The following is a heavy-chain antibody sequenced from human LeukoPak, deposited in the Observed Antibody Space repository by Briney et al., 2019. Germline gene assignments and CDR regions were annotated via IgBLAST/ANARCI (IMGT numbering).Heavy chain of an antibody. CDR1: GFTFSSYS. J-gene: IGHJ4*02. CDR2: ISSSGRYI. CDR3: ARLYDGSAYHADHFDY. V-gene: IGHV3-21*01. D-gene: IGHD3-22*01. Sequence: PGGSLRLSCAASGFTFSSYSMNWVRQAPGKGLEWVSAISSSGRYIYYADSVKGRFTISRDNAKNSLYLQMNSLRAEDTAVYYCARLYDGSAYHADHFDYWGQGTLVTVSS.